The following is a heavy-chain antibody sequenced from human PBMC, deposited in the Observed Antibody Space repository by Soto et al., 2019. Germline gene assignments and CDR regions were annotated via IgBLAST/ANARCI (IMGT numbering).Heavy chain of an antibody. V-gene: IGHV4-30-4*01. CDR2: IYYSGST. CDR1: GGSISSGDYY. J-gene: IGHJ4*02. Sequence: PSETLSLTCTVSGGSISSGDYYWSWIRQPPGKGLEWIGYIYYSGSTYYNPSLKSRVTISVDTSKNQFSLKLSSVTAADTAVYYCARGCSSTSCYADPDYWGQGTLVTVSS. CDR3: ARGCSSTSCYADPDY. D-gene: IGHD2-2*01.